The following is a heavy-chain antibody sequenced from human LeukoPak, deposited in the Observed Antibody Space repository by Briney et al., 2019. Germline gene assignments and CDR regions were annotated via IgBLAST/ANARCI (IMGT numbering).Heavy chain of an antibody. D-gene: IGHD3-3*01. V-gene: IGHV3-7*03. CDR1: GFTVSSNY. CDR3: ARDSKVLRFLEWLPYYYYYYGMDV. J-gene: IGHJ6*02. Sequence: PGGSLRLSCAASGFTVSSNYMSWVRQAPGKGLEWVANIKLDGSEKNYVDSVKGRFTISRDNTKNSLYLQMNSLRAEDTAVFYCARDSKVLRFLEWLPYYYYYYGMDVWGQGTTVTVSS. CDR2: IKLDGSEK.